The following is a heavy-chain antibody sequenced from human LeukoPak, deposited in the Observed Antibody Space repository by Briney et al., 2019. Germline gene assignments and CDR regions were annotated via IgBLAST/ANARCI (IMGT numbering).Heavy chain of an antibody. D-gene: IGHD1-26*01. CDR2: ISAYNGNT. Sequence: ASVKVSCKASGYTFSSYGISWVRQAPGQGLEWMGWISAYNGNTNYAQKLQGRVTMTTDTSTSTAYMELRSLRSEDTAVYYCAREEAVGAKFRHAFDIWGQGTMVTVSS. CDR3: AREEAVGAKFRHAFDI. CDR1: GYTFSSYG. J-gene: IGHJ3*02. V-gene: IGHV1-18*01.